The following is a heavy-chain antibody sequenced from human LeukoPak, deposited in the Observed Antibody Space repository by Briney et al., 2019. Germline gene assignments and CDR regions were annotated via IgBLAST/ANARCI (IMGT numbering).Heavy chain of an antibody. D-gene: IGHD5-18*01. V-gene: IGHV3-23*01. J-gene: IGHJ4*02. CDR2: ISGSGDST. CDR1: GFTFSSYA. Sequence: PGGSLRLSCAASGFTFSSYAMSWVRQAPGKGLEWVSTISGSGDSTYYADSEKGRFTISRDNSKNTLYLQMNSLRAEDTAVYYCAKDLGTAMGNHFDYWGQGTLVTVSS. CDR3: AKDLGTAMGNHFDY.